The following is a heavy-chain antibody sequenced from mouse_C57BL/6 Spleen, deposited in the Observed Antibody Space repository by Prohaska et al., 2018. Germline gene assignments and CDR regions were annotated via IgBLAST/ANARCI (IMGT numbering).Heavy chain of an antibody. Sequence: SVKISCKSSGYTFTDYYMNWVKQSHGKSLEWIGDINPNNGGTSYNQKFKGKATLTVDKSSSTAYMELRSLTSEDSAVYYCARGAFAYWGQGTLVTVSA. V-gene: IGHV1-26*01. J-gene: IGHJ3*01. CDR3: ARGAFAY. CDR2: INPNNGGT. CDR1: GYTFTDYY.